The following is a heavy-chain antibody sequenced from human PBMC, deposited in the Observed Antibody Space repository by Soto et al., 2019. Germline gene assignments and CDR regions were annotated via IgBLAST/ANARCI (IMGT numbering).Heavy chain of an antibody. J-gene: IGHJ4*02. CDR1: GASLSNHY. V-gene: IGHV4-59*11. CDR2: VYYSGST. CDR3: AREHSSGYNYLFDE. Sequence: SENLSLTCTVSGASLSNHYWTWIRQSPGKGLEWIGYVYYSGSTNYNTSLKSRVTISVDTSKNQFSLKLKFVTAADTAGYYCAREHSSGYNYLFDEWGQGTPVT. D-gene: IGHD3-22*01.